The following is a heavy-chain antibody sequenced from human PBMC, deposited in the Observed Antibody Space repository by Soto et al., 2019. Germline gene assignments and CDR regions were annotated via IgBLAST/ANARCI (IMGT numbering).Heavy chain of an antibody. Sequence: GGSLRLSCAASGFTFSSYWMSWVRQAPGKGLEWVANIKQDGSEKYYVDSVKGRFTISRDNAKNSLYLQMNSLRAEDTAVYYCARGGRDWNYHRFDYWGQGTLVTVSS. CDR2: IKQDGSEK. CDR3: ARGGRDWNYHRFDY. D-gene: IGHD1-7*01. CDR1: GFTFSSYW. V-gene: IGHV3-7*04. J-gene: IGHJ4*02.